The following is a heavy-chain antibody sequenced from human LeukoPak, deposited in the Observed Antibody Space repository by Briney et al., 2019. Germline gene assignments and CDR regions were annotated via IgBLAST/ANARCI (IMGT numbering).Heavy chain of an antibody. V-gene: IGHV3-74*03. CDR2: IHPDGSIT. CDR3: APQQSYSPYNWFDP. D-gene: IGHD5-12*01. CDR1: GFTISNYW. J-gene: IGHJ5*02. Sequence: QSGGSLRLSCVGSGFTISNYWMHWVRQAPGTGLVWVSRIHPDGSITTYADSVKGRFTISRDNAKNTLYLQMNSLRAEDTAVYFCAPQQSYSPYNWFDPWGQGTLVTVSS.